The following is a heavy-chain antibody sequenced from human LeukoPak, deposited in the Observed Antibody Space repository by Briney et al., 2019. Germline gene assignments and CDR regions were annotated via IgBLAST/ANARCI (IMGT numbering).Heavy chain of an antibody. Sequence: GGSLRLSCVASGFTFSNYWMHWVRQPPGKGLVWVSRIYVDGHTTNYADSVKGRFTISRDNAKNTVYLEMNSLSVEDTATYYCIRDFRSADLWGQGTLVTVTS. V-gene: IGHV3-74*01. CDR3: IRDFRSADL. CDR2: IYVDGHTT. J-gene: IGHJ5*02. CDR1: GFTFSNYW.